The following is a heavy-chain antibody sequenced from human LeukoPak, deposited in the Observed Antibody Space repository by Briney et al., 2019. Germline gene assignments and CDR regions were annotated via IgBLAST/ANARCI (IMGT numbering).Heavy chain of an antibody. Sequence: GGSLRLSCAASGCTFSSYAMHWVRQAPGKGLEWVAVISYDGSNKYYADSVKGRFTISRDNSKNTLYLQMNSLRAEDTAVYYCARDHKTVTTRIYYYYYGMDVWGQGTTVTVSS. J-gene: IGHJ6*02. D-gene: IGHD4-11*01. CDR3: ARDHKTVTTRIYYYYYGMDV. CDR2: ISYDGSNK. CDR1: GCTFSSYA. V-gene: IGHV3-30-3*01.